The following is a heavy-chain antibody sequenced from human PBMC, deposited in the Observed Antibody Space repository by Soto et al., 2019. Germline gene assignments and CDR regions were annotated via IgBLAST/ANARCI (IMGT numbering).Heavy chain of an antibody. CDR3: ARAAGIMTRGFHGMDV. CDR1: GFAFSSYE. Sequence: GSLRLSCAAPGFAFSSYEMNWVRQSPGKGLEWLSYISSTASAIHYADSVKGRFTISRDNANNSVYLQMNSLTADDSAVYYCARAAGIMTRGFHGMDVWGQGTTVTVSS. CDR2: ISSTASAI. J-gene: IGHJ6*02. D-gene: IGHD3-10*01. V-gene: IGHV3-48*03.